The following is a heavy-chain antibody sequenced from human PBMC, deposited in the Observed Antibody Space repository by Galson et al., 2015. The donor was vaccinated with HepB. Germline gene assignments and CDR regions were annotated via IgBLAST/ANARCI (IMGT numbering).Heavy chain of an antibody. J-gene: IGHJ4*02. Sequence: SLRLSCAASGFTFSSYGMHWVRQAPGKGLEWVAVISYDGSNKYYADSVKGRFTISRDNSKNTLYLQMNSLRAEDTAVYYCAKGEGIAAAGRAGFDYWGQGALVTVSS. CDR2: ISYDGSNK. V-gene: IGHV3-30*18. CDR3: AKGEGIAAAGRAGFDY. CDR1: GFTFSSYG. D-gene: IGHD6-13*01.